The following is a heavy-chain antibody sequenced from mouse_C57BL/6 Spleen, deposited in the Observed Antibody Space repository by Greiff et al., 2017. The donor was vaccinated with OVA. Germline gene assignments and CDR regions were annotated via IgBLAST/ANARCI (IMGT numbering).Heavy chain of an antibody. Sequence: EVKLVESEGGLVQPGSSMKLSCTASGFTFSDYYMAWVRQVPEKGLEWVANINYDGSSTYYLDYLKSRFIISRDNAIDIPYRQVSSLKSEDTATYYGARAAREDYLDYWGQGTTLTVSS. CDR1: GFTFSDYY. CDR2: INYDGSST. J-gene: IGHJ2*01. CDR3: ARAAREDYLDY. V-gene: IGHV5-16*01.